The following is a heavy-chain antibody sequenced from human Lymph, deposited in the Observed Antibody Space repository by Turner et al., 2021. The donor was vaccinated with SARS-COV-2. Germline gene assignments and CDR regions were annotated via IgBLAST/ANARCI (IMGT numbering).Heavy chain of an antibody. D-gene: IGHD3-10*01. CDR3: ARDFREGAFDI. V-gene: IGHV3-66*01. Sequence: EMQLVESGGALVQPGGYLRTTCAASGIIVGRNYMRWGRQAPGKGLEWVSVSDSGGCTFYADTVKGRFTISRDNSKNTLYLQMNSLRAEDKDVYYCARDFREGAFDIWGQGTMVTISS. CDR1: GIIVGRNY. CDR2: SDSGGCT. J-gene: IGHJ3*02.